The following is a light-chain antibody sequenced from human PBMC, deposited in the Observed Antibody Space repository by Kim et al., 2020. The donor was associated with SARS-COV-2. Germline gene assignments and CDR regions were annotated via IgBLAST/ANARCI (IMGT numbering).Light chain of an antibody. V-gene: IGKV1-6*01. CDR1: QAIRNE. CDR2: AAS. Sequence: GDRVTITCRASQAIRNELGWYQQKPGKAPKVLIYAASTLQSGVSSRFSGSGSGTDFTLTISSLQPEDFATYYCLQDSRYPRTFGQGTKLEI. J-gene: IGKJ1*01. CDR3: LQDSRYPRT.